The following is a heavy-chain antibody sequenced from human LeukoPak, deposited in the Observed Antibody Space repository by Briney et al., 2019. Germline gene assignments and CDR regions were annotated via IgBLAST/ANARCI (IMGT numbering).Heavy chain of an antibody. CDR3: AKLRITMIGVVNYYFDY. V-gene: IGHV3-23*01. Sequence: GGSLRLSCAASGFTFSSYAMSWVRQAPGKGLEWVSAISGSGGSTYYADPVKGRSTISRDNAKNTLYLQMNRLRAEDTAVYYCAKLRITMIGVVNYYFDYWGQGTLVTVSS. D-gene: IGHD3-22*01. J-gene: IGHJ4*02. CDR2: ISGSGGST. CDR1: GFTFSSYA.